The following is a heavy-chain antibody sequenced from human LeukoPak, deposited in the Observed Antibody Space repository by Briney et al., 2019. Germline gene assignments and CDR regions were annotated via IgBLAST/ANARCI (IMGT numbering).Heavy chain of an antibody. D-gene: IGHD1-26*01. CDR1: GFTFSSYS. V-gene: IGHV3-21*01. J-gene: IGHJ4*02. CDR3: ARGDEGATIFDY. Sequence: PGGSLRLSCAASGFTFSSYSMNWVRQAPGKGLEWVSSISSSSSYIYYADSVKGRFTISRDNSKNTLYLQMNSLRAEDTAVYYCARGDEGATIFDYWGQGTLVTVSS. CDR2: ISSSSSYI.